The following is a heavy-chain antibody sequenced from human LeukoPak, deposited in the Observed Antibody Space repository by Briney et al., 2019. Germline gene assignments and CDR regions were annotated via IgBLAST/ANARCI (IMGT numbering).Heavy chain of an antibody. V-gene: IGHV4-30-2*01. D-gene: IGHD3-10*01. CDR1: GGSISSGGYS. Sequence: SQTLSLTCAVSGGSISSGGYSWSWIQQPPGKGLEWIGYIYHSGSTYYNPSLKSRVTISVDRSKNQFSLKLSSVTAADTAVYYCARVYGLDYFDYWGQGTLVTVSS. J-gene: IGHJ4*02. CDR3: ARVYGLDYFDY. CDR2: IYHSGST.